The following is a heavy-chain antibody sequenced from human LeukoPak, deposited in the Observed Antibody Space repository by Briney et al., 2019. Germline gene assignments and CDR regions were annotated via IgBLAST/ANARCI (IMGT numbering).Heavy chain of an antibody. CDR1: GGSFSGYY. CDR3: ARSAQMMTTVTTSGGIFDY. Sequence: SETLSLTCAVYGGSFSGYYWSWLRQPPGKGLEWIGEINHSGSTNYNPSLKSRVTISVDTSKNQFSLKLSSVTAADTAVYYCARSAQMMTTVTTSGGIFDYWGQGTLVTVSS. D-gene: IGHD4-17*01. CDR2: INHSGST. V-gene: IGHV4-34*01. J-gene: IGHJ4*02.